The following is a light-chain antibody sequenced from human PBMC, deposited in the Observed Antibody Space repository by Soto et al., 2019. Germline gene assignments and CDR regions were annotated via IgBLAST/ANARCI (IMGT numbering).Light chain of an antibody. Sequence: AIQLSQSPSSLSASVGDRVTMTCRASQGVRSALAWYQQRPGKAPKLLIFDASSLERGVPSRFSGSGSGTDFTLTISNLQPEDFATYYCQQFDKNLLTFGGGTKVDIK. V-gene: IGKV1D-13*01. CDR1: QGVRSA. CDR2: DAS. J-gene: IGKJ4*01. CDR3: QQFDKNLLT.